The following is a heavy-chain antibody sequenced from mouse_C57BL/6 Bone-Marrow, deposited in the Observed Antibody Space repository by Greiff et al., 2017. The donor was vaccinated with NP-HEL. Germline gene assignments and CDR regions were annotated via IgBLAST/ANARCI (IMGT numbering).Heavy chain of an antibody. D-gene: IGHD4-1*01. CDR2: ISSGSSTI. Sequence: EVQRVESGGGLVKPGGSLKLSCAASGFTFSDYGMHWVRQAPEKGLEWVAYISSGSSTIYYAATVKGRFTITRDTAKNTLFLQMSRLRSEDTAMYYCARPRTGTDDWYFDVWGTGTTVTVSS. J-gene: IGHJ1*03. CDR3: ARPRTGTDDWYFDV. CDR1: GFTFSDYG. V-gene: IGHV5-17*01.